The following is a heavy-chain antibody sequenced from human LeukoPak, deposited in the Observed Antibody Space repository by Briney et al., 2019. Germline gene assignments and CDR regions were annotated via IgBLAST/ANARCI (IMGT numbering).Heavy chain of an antibody. Sequence: GGFLRLSCAVSGFRLSDHYMDWVRQAPGKGLEWIGRSRSKAKSYTTEYIASVKGRFTISRDNAKNSLYLQMNSLRAEDTAVYYCAKLKTFSGSHHPFDYWGQGTLVTVSS. V-gene: IGHV3-72*01. CDR2: SRSKAKSYTT. CDR1: GFRLSDHY. D-gene: IGHD6-13*01. J-gene: IGHJ4*02. CDR3: AKLKTFSGSHHPFDY.